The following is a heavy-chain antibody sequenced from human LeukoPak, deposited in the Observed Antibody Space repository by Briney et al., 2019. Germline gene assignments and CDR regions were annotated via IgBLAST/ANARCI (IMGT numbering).Heavy chain of an antibody. CDR2: ISSSSSYI. CDR3: ARGGYYESPLGGLFDP. D-gene: IGHD3-22*01. V-gene: IGHV3-21*01. CDR1: GFTFSSYS. Sequence: PGGSLRLSCAASGFTFSSYSMNWVRQAPGKGLEWVSSISSSSSYIYYADSVKGRFTISRDNAKNSLYLQMNSLRAEDTAVYYCARGGYYESPLGGLFDPWGQGTLVTVSS. J-gene: IGHJ5*02.